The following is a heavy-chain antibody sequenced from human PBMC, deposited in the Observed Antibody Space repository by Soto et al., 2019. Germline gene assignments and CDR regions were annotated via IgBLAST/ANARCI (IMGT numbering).Heavy chain of an antibody. V-gene: IGHV4-59*01. CDR1: GGSISSYY. J-gene: IGHJ4*02. CDR2: IYYSGGT. Sequence: SETLSLTCTVSGGSISSYYWSWIRQPPGKGLEWIGYIYYSGGTNYNPSLKSRVTISVDTSKNQFSLKLSSVTAADTAVYYCARDIAKVGLYSLFDYWGQGTLVTVSS. D-gene: IGHD1-26*01. CDR3: ARDIAKVGLYSLFDY.